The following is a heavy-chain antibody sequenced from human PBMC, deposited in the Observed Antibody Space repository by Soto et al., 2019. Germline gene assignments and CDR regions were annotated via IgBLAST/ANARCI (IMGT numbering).Heavy chain of an antibody. J-gene: IGHJ4*02. CDR2: ISYDGINK. V-gene: IGHV3-30*18. CDR3: TKDHSTTGWAFDY. D-gene: IGHD6-19*01. Sequence: QVQLVESGGGVVQPGRSLRLSCEASGFIFSDCGMHWVRQAPGKGLEWVGVISYDGINKYYADSMKGRFTISRDNSKNMVYLQLHTLRVEDTAVYYCTKDHSTTGWAFDYWGQGALVTVSS. CDR1: GFIFSDCG.